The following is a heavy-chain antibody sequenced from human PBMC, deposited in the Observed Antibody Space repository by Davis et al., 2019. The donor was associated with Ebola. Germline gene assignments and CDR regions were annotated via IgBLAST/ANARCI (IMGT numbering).Heavy chain of an antibody. CDR2: IFHDGSSQ. V-gene: IGHV3-33*08. Sequence: PGGSLRLSCAASGFTFSSYGMHWVRQAPGKGLEWVAFIFHDGSSQYYADSVKGRFTISRDNAKSSLYLQLDGLRVEDTATYFCARKFRPWGQGTLVTVSS. J-gene: IGHJ5*02. CDR1: GFTFSSYG. CDR3: ARKFRP.